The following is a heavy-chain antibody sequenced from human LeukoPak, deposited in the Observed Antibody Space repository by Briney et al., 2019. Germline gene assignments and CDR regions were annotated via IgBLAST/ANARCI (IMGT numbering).Heavy chain of an antibody. CDR1: GFTFSNYG. V-gene: IGHV3-30*02. CDR3: AKDTQNQLPAVTYYYMDV. Sequence: GGSLRLSCAPSGFTFSNYGMHWVPEAPGKGLECGAYIRYEGSNKYYADSVKGRFTISRDNSKNTVYLQLSSLRGEATAVYYCAKDTQNQLPAVTYYYMDVWGKGTTGTVSS. J-gene: IGHJ6*03. D-gene: IGHD2-2*01. CDR2: IRYEGSNK.